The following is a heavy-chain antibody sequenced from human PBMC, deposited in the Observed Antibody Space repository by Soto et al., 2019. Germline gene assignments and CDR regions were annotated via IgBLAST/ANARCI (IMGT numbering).Heavy chain of an antibody. V-gene: IGHV5-51*01. CDR3: ARSPQVVITAKDWFDS. J-gene: IGHJ5*01. Sequence: GESLKISCKGSGYSFTNSWIAWVRQMPGKGLEWMGIIYPGDSHTRYSPSFQGQVTISADKSISTAYLHWNTLKASDSAMYYCARSPQVVITAKDWFDSWGQGTRVTVSS. CDR1: GYSFTNSW. CDR2: IYPGDSHT. D-gene: IGHD2-15*01.